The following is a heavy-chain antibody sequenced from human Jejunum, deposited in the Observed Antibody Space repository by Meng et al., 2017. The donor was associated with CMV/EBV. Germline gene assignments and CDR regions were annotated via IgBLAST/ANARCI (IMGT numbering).Heavy chain of an antibody. CDR1: GFPFSTYA. J-gene: IGHJ4*02. D-gene: IGHD1/OR15-1a*01. CDR2: INATSTYI. CDR3: ARDLVAATAPNN. V-gene: IGHV3-21*01. Sequence: CAAMGFPFSTYAMNWVRQAPGKGLEWVSSINATSTYIYSAASVKGRFTVSRDNDKNSLYLQMSSLRAEDTAVYYCARDLVAATAPNNWGQGTLVTVSS.